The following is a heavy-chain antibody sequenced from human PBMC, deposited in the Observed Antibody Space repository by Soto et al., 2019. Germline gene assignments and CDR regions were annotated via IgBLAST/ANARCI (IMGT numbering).Heavy chain of an antibody. CDR3: AREGEYSYGYFDY. J-gene: IGHJ4*02. V-gene: IGHV4-59*01. D-gene: IGHD5-18*01. CDR1: GGSIKSYY. Sequence: SETLSLTCTVSGGSIKSYYWSWIRQPPGKGLEWIGYISYIGSSNYSPSLKSRVTISVDTSKTQFSLKLTSVTAADTAMYYCAREGEYSYGYFDYWGQGTLVTVSS. CDR2: ISYIGSS.